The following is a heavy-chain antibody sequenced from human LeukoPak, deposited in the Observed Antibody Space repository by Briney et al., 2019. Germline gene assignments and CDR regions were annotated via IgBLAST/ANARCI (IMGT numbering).Heavy chain of an antibody. J-gene: IGHJ4*02. CDR2: ISAYNGNT. D-gene: IGHD3-16*02. V-gene: IGHV1-18*01. CDR1: GYTFTSYG. Sequence: ASVKVSCKASGYTFTSYGISWVRQAPGQGLEWMGWISAYNGNTNYAQKLQGRVTMTTDTSTSTAYMELRSLRSDDTAVYYCARDMITFGGVIVLFDYWGQGTLVTVSS. CDR3: ARDMITFGGVIVLFDY.